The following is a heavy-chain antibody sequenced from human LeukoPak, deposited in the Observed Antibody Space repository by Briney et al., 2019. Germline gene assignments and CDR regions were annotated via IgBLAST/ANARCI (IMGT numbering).Heavy chain of an antibody. CDR2: IYSGGST. D-gene: IGHD3-3*01. J-gene: IGHJ4*02. CDR1: GLTVSSTY. V-gene: IGHV3-66*01. CDR3: ARDLLEWYFDY. Sequence: PGGSLRLSYAASGLTVSSTYMSWVRQTPGKGLEWVSVIYSGGSTYYADSVKGRFTISRDNSKDTLYLQMNSLRAEDTAVYYCARDLLEWYFDYWGQGTLVTVPS.